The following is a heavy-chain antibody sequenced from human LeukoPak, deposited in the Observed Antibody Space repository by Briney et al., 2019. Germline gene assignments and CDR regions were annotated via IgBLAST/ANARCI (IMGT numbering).Heavy chain of an antibody. CDR1: GFTFIIYA. CDR2: INTSGDKT. Sequence: GGSLRLSCSGSGFTFIIYAIHWVRQAPGKGPEYVSLINTSGDKTYYADSVKGRFTISRDNSKNTVSLQMSSLRAEDTAMYYCVKDLYKGDTSTWYYFDYWGQGTLVTVSS. V-gene: IGHV3-64D*06. D-gene: IGHD6-13*01. CDR3: VKDLYKGDTSTWYYFDY. J-gene: IGHJ4*02.